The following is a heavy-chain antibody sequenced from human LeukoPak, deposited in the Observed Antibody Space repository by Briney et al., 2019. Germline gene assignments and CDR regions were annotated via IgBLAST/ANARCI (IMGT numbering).Heavy chain of an antibody. V-gene: IGHV1-2*02. J-gene: IGHJ3*02. CDR2: INPNSGGT. CDR1: GYTFTGYY. D-gene: IGHD3-22*01. CDR3: ARMEYYYDSSGYLYAFDI. Sequence: SVQGSCKASGYTFTGYYMHWVRQAPGQGLAWMGWINPNSGGTNYLQKFQGRVTMPRDTSIITAYMELSRLRSEDTAVYYCARMEYYYDSSGYLYAFDIWGQGTMVTVSS.